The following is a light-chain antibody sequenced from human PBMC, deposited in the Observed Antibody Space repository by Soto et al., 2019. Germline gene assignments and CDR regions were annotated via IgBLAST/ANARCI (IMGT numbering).Light chain of an antibody. CDR3: QQSYSTPLG. V-gene: IGKV1-39*01. CDR2: AAS. CDR1: QSISSY. J-gene: IGKJ4*01. Sequence: DIQMPQSPSTLSGSVGDRVTITCRASQSISSYLNWYQQKPGKAPKLLIYAASSLQSGVPSRFSGSGSGTDFTLTISSLQPADFATYYCQQSYSTPLGFGGGTKVDI.